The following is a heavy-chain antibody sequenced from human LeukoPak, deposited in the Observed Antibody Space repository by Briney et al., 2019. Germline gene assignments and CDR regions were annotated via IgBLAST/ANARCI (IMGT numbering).Heavy chain of an antibody. CDR1: GVSISSYY. D-gene: IGHD1-14*01. CDR3: ARGRPITEEGSWLDP. CDR2: IFYSGTT. Sequence: SETLSLTCSVSGVSISSYYGSWIRQPPGMGLEWIGYIFYSGTTNYNPSLKSRVTISVDTSKNQFSLKLTSVTAADTAVYYCARGRPITEEGSWLDPWGQGTLVTVSS. J-gene: IGHJ5*02. V-gene: IGHV4-59*01.